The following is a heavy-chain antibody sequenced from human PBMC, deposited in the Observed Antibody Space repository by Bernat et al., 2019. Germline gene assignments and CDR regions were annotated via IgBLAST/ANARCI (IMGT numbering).Heavy chain of an antibody. CDR3: ARVGVVVVAADDAFDI. J-gene: IGHJ3*02. CDR2: ISSSGSTI. Sequence: EVQLVESGGGLVQSGGSLRLSCAASGFTFSSYEMNWVRQASGKGLGWVSYISSSGSTIYYATSVKGRFTITRDNAKNSLYLQMNSLRAEDTAVYYWARVGVVVVAADDAFDIWGQGTMVTVSS. V-gene: IGHV3-48*03. D-gene: IGHD2-15*01. CDR1: GFTFSSYE.